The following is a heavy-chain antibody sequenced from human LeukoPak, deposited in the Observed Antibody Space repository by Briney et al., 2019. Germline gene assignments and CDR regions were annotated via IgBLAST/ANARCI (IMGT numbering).Heavy chain of an antibody. V-gene: IGHV1-2*02. Sequence: ASVKVSCKASGYTFTGYYMHWVRQAPGQGLQWMGWINPNSGGTNYAQKFQGRVTMTRDTSISTANMELSWLRSDDTAVYYCASFDSGSYSPKADYWGQGTLVTVSS. D-gene: IGHD1-26*01. CDR2: INPNSGGT. J-gene: IGHJ4*02. CDR3: ASFDSGSYSPKADY. CDR1: GYTFTGYY.